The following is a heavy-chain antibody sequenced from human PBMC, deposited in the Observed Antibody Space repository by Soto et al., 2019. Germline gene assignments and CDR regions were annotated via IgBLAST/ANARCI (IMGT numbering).Heavy chain of an antibody. V-gene: IGHV3-49*03. CDR3: TRDFTYGSLYYYYGMDV. Sequence: PGGSLRLSCTASGFTFGDYAMSWFRQAPGEGLEWVGFIRSKAYGGTTEYAASVKGRFTISRDDSKSIAYLQMNSLKTEDTAVYYCTRDFTYGSLYYYYGMDVWGQGTTVTVSS. D-gene: IGHD3-10*01. J-gene: IGHJ6*02. CDR2: IRSKAYGGTT. CDR1: GFTFGDYA.